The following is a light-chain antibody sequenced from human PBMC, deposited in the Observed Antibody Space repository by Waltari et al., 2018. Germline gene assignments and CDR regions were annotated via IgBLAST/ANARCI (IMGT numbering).Light chain of an antibody. Sequence: EIVMTQSPATLSVSPGERATLSCRASQSVSSNLPWYQQKPGQAPRLLIYGASTRVTGLPARFSGSWSGTEFTLTISSLQSEDFALYYCQQYNNWPRTFGQGTKVEIK. J-gene: IGKJ1*01. CDR1: QSVSSN. V-gene: IGKV3-15*01. CDR2: GAS. CDR3: QQYNNWPRT.